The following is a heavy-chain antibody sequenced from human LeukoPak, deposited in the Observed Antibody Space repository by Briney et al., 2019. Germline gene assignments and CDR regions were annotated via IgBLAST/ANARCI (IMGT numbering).Heavy chain of an antibody. CDR1: GGSIRSSSYY. V-gene: IGHV4-39*01. CDR2: IYYSGST. D-gene: IGHD3-16*02. CDR3: ACTQGLYDDVWGSYPAAIDY. Sequence: SETLSLTCTVSGGSIRSSSYYWGWIRQPPGKGLEWIGSIYYSGSTYYNPSLMSRATISVDTSKNQFSLKLRSVTAADTAVYYCACTQGLYDDVWGSYPAAIDYWGQGTLVTVSS. J-gene: IGHJ4*02.